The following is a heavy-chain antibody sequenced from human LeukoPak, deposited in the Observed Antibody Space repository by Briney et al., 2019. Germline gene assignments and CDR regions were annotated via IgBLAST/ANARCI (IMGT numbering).Heavy chain of an antibody. J-gene: IGHJ4*02. D-gene: IGHD5-12*01. CDR1: GFTFSSFG. CDR3: AREARGGGYDY. V-gene: IGHV3-53*01. CDR2: IYSGGTT. Sequence: PGGSLRLSCAASGFTFSSFGMHWVRQAPGKGLEWVSVIYSGGTTYYADSVKGRFTISRDNSKSTLYLQMNSLRAEDTAMYYCAREARGGGYDYWGQGTLVTVSS.